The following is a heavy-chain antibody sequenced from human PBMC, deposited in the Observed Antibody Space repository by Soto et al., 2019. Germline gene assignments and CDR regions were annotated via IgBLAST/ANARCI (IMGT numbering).Heavy chain of an antibody. CDR3: ERDTIAAPHYYDSSGYYSGAFDI. V-gene: IGHV3-30-3*01. Sequence: GGSLRLSCAASGFTFSSYAMHWVRQAPGKGLEWVAVISYDGSNKYYADSVKGRFTISRDNSKNTLYLQMNSLRAEDTAVYYCERDTIAAPHYYDSSGYYSGAFDIWGQGTMVTVS. CDR2: ISYDGSNK. CDR1: GFTFSSYA. D-gene: IGHD3-22*01. J-gene: IGHJ3*02.